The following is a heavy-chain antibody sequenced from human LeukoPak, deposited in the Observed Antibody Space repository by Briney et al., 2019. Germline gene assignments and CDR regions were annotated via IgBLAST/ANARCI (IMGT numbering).Heavy chain of an antibody. CDR1: GFTFRSYG. Sequence: GGSLRLSCEASGFTFRSYGMHWVRQAPGKGLEWVAFIRHDGSNKYYADSVKGRFTISRDNSKSALFLQMNSLRAEDTAVYYCARDGPYYYDSSGYPTFDYWGQGTLVTVSS. V-gene: IGHV3-30*02. CDR2: IRHDGSNK. J-gene: IGHJ4*02. D-gene: IGHD3-22*01. CDR3: ARDGPYYYDSSGYPTFDY.